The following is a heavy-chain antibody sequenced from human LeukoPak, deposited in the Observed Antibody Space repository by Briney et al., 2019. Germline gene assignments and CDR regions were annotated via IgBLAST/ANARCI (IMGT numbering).Heavy chain of an antibody. V-gene: IGHV3-48*01. CDR1: GFTFSSYS. CDR3: AKGGNYAPLDS. Sequence: GGSLRLSCAASGFTFSSYSMNWVRQAPGKGLEWVSYISSTGTTIYYADSVKGRFTISRDNVKNSLFLQMNGLRAEDTAVYYCAKGGNYAPLDSWGQGTLVTVSS. CDR2: ISSTGTTI. D-gene: IGHD1-7*01. J-gene: IGHJ4*02.